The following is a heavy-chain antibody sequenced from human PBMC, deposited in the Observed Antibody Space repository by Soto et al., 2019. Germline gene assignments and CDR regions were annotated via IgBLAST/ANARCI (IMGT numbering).Heavy chain of an antibody. CDR2: ISAYNGNT. J-gene: IGHJ6*02. D-gene: IGHD2-8*01. V-gene: IGHV1-18*01. CDR1: GYTFTSYG. Sequence: GASVKVSCKASGYTFTSYGISWVRQAPGQGLEWMGWISAYNGNTNYAQKLQGRVTMTTDTSTSTAYMELRSLRSDDTAVYYCARDRDIVLMVYATNYYYYGRDVWGQGTTVTVSS. CDR3: ARDRDIVLMVYATNYYYYGRDV.